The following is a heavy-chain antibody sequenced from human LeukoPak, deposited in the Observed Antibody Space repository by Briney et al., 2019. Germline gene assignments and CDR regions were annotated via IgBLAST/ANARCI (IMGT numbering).Heavy chain of an antibody. V-gene: IGHV3-23*01. CDR1: GFTFSSYA. CDR3: AKALGELSFIVDY. CDR2: ISGSGGST. J-gene: IGHJ4*02. Sequence: GSLRLSCAASGFTFSSYAMTWVRQAPGKGLEWVSAISGSGGSTYYADSVKGRFTISRDSSRNTLYLQMNSLRADDTALYYCAKALGELSFIVDYWGQGTLVTVSS. D-gene: IGHD3-16*02.